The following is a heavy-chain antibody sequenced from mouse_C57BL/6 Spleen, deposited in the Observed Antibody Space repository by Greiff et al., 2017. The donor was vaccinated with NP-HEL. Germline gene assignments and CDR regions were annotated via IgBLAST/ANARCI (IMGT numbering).Heavy chain of an antibody. Sequence: VQLKESGGDLVKPGGSLKLSCAASGFTFSSYGMSWVRQTPDKRLEWVATISSGGSYTYYPDSVKGRFTISRDNAKNTLYLQMSSLKSEDTAMYYCARPGAGNYFDYWGQGTTLTVSS. CDR1: GFTFSSYG. J-gene: IGHJ2*01. CDR3: ARPGAGNYFDY. CDR2: ISSGGSYT. V-gene: IGHV5-6*01.